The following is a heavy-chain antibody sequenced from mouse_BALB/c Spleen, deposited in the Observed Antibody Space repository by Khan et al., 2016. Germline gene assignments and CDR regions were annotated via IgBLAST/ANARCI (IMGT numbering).Heavy chain of an antibody. Sequence: EVQLQESGPGLVKPSQSLSLTCTVTGYSITSDYAWNWIRQFPGNKLEWMGYIAYSGSTFYNPSLKSRISITRDTSKNQFFLQLNSVTTEDRATYYCARLDYFDYYFDYWGLGSTLTVSS. CDR1: GYSITSDYA. V-gene: IGHV3-2*02. CDR3: ARLDYFDYYFDY. CDR2: IAYSGST. J-gene: IGHJ2*01. D-gene: IGHD1-1*01.